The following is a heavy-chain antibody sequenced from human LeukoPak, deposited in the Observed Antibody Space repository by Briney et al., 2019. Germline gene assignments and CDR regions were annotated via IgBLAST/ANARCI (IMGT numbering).Heavy chain of an antibody. D-gene: IGHD3-22*01. CDR3: AKDRALYYYDSSGPEGTAFDI. Sequence: GGSLRLSCAASGFTFSNAWMSWVRQAPGKGLEWVANIKQDGSEKYYVDSVKGRFTISRDNAKNSLYLQMNSLRAEDTAVYYCAKDRALYYYDSSGPEGTAFDIWGQGTMVTVSS. CDR1: GFTFSNAW. J-gene: IGHJ3*02. CDR2: IKQDGSEK. V-gene: IGHV3-7*03.